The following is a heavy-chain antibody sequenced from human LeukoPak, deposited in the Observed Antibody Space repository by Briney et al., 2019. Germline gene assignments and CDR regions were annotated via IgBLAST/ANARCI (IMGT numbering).Heavy chain of an antibody. D-gene: IGHD2-2*03. Sequence: AGGSLRLSCAASGFTFSSYAMHWVRQAPGKGLEWVAVISYDGSNKYYADSVKGRFTISRDNSKNTLYLQMNSLRAEDTAVYSCAKELDVIAVPPTKYYFHYWGQGTLVTVSS. J-gene: IGHJ4*02. CDR3: AKELDVIAVPPTKYYFHY. CDR1: GFTFSSYA. CDR2: ISYDGSNK. V-gene: IGHV3-30*04.